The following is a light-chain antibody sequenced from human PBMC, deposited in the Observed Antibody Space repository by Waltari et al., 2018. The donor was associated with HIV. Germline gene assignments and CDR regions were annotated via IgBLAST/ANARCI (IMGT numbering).Light chain of an antibody. CDR3: GTWDTSLSAGV. CDR2: DNN. V-gene: IGLV1-51*01. CDR1: LPSIPTNS. Sequence: QSVFSHPPAVSAAPRQTVTISRPRCLPSIPTNSIPPYQQLPGTAPKLLIYDNNRRSSGIPDRFSGSKSGTSATLAIAGLQTGDEADYYCGTWDTSLSAGVFGGGTKVTVL. J-gene: IGLJ2*01.